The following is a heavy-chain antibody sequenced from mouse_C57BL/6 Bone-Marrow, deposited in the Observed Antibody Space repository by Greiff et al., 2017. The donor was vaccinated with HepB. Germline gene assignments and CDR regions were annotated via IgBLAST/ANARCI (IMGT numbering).Heavy chain of an antibody. CDR3: ARTWDWFAY. CDR1: GYTFTSYG. V-gene: IGHV1-81*01. CDR2: IYPRSGNT. J-gene: IGHJ3*01. Sequence: QVQLQQSGAELARPGASVKLSCKASGYTFTSYGISWVKQRTGQGLEWIGEIYPRSGNTYYNEKFKGKATLTADKSSSTAYMELRSLTSEDSAVYFCARTWDWFAYWGQGTLVTVSA. D-gene: IGHD4-1*01.